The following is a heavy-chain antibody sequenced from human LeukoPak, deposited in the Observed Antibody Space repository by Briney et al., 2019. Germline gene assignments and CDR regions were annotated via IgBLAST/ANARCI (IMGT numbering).Heavy chain of an antibody. D-gene: IGHD4-17*01. V-gene: IGHV4-38-2*02. CDR2: IYHSGST. CDR1: GYSISSGYY. J-gene: IGHJ4*02. CDR3: AREEDGDYVLDY. Sequence: PSETLSLTCTVSGYSISSGYYWGWIRQPPGKGLEWIGSIYHSGSTYYNPSLKSRVTISVDTSKNQFSLKLSSVTAADTAVYYCAREEDGDYVLDYWGQGTLVTVSS.